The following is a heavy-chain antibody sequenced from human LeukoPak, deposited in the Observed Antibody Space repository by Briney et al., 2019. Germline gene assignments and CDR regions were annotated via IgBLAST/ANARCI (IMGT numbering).Heavy chain of an antibody. V-gene: IGHV3-48*03. Sequence: GGSLRLSCAASGFTFSTYEMTWVRQSPGKGLEWVSYISSSGSTIYYADSVKGRFTISRDNARNSLYLQMNSLRAEDTAVYYCARDSGPGYSSTWYDYWGQGTLVTVSS. CDR3: ARDSGPGYSSTWYDY. D-gene: IGHD6-13*01. J-gene: IGHJ4*02. CDR1: GFTFSTYE. CDR2: ISSSGSTI.